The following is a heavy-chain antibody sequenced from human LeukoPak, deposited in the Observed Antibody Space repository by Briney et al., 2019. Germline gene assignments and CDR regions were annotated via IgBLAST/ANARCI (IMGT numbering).Heavy chain of an antibody. Sequence: GGSLRLSCAASGFTFSAYDISWVRQAPGKGLEWVSAISGSGGTTYYADSVKGRFTISRGNSKNTLYLQMNSLRAEDTAVYYCAKHDPRRVVITNWFDPWGQGTLVTVSS. CDR2: ISGSGGTT. V-gene: IGHV3-23*01. J-gene: IGHJ5*02. D-gene: IGHD3-22*01. CDR3: AKHDPRRVVITNWFDP. CDR1: GFTFSAYD.